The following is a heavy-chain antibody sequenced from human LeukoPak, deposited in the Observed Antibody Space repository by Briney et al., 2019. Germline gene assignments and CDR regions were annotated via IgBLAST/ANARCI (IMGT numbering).Heavy chain of an antibody. Sequence: ASVTVSCKASGGTFSSYAISWVRQAPGQGLEWMGGIIPIFGTANYAQKFQGRVAITTDESTSTAYMELSSLRSEDTAVYYCAIFGVVTRYWFDPWGQGTLVIVSS. CDR3: AIFGVVTRYWFDP. V-gene: IGHV1-69*05. D-gene: IGHD3-3*01. CDR2: IIPIFGTA. CDR1: GGTFSSYA. J-gene: IGHJ5*02.